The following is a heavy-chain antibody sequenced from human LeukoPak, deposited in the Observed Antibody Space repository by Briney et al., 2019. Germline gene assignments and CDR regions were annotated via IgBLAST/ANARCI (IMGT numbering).Heavy chain of an antibody. CDR1: GFTFSSYW. J-gene: IGHJ4*02. Sequence: GGSLRLSCAASGFTFSSYWMSWVRQAPGKGLEWVSSISSSSSYIYYADSVKGRFTISRDNAKNSLYLQMNSLGAEDTAVYYCARDWAGQQLALTLRWGQGTLVTVSS. CDR3: ARDWAGQQLALTLR. V-gene: IGHV3-21*01. D-gene: IGHD6-13*01. CDR2: ISSSSSYI.